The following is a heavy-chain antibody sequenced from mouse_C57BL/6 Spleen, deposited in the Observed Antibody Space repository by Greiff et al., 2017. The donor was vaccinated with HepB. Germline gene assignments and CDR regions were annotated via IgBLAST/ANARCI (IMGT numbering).Heavy chain of an antibody. V-gene: IGHV1-69*01. Sequence: QVQLQQPGAELVMPGASVKLSCKASGYTFTSYWMHWVKQRPGQGLEWIGEIDPSDSYTNYNQKFKGKSTLTVDKSSSTAYMQLSSLTSEDSAVYYCASRGPHYYGSSYVGYFDVWGTGTTVTVSS. CDR2: IDPSDSYT. CDR1: GYTFTSYW. D-gene: IGHD1-1*01. CDR3: ASRGPHYYGSSYVGYFDV. J-gene: IGHJ1*03.